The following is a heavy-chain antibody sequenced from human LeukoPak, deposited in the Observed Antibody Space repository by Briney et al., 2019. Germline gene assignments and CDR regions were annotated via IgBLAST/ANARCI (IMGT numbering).Heavy chain of an antibody. Sequence: PGGSLRLSCAASGFTFSSYAMHWVRQAPGKGLEWVAVISYDGSNKYYADSVKGRFTISRDNSKSTLYLQMNSLRAEDTAVYYCARGGLSRYDSSGYSPNYWGQGTLVTVSS. CDR1: GFTFSSYA. D-gene: IGHD3-22*01. V-gene: IGHV3-30-3*01. CDR3: ARGGLSRYDSSGYSPNY. CDR2: ISYDGSNK. J-gene: IGHJ4*02.